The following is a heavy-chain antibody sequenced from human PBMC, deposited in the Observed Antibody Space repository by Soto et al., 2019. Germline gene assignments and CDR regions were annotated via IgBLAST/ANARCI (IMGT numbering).Heavy chain of an antibody. J-gene: IGHJ4*02. CDR2: TYYRSKWYN. CDR1: GDSVSSNSAA. CDR3: AREAGVGIVATIWVFSFDYFDY. D-gene: IGHD5-12*01. Sequence: QSQTLSLTCAISGDSVSSNSAAWNWIRQSPSRGLEWPGRTYYRSKWYNDYAVSVKSRITINPDTSKNQFSLQLNSVTPEDTAVYYCAREAGVGIVATIWVFSFDYFDYWGQGTLVTVSS. V-gene: IGHV6-1*01.